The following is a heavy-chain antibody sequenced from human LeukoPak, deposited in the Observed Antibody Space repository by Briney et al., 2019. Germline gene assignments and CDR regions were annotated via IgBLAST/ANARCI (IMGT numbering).Heavy chain of an antibody. CDR1: GGTFSSYA. D-gene: IGHD6-19*01. V-gene: IGHV1-69*01. Sequence: SVKVSCKASGGTFSSYAISWVRQAPGQWLEWMGGIIPIFGTANYAQKFQGRVTITADESTSTAYMELSSLRSEDTAVYYCASSPYSSGWYLGAEYFQHWGQGTLVTVSS. CDR3: ASSPYSSGWYLGAEYFQH. J-gene: IGHJ1*01. CDR2: IIPIFGTA.